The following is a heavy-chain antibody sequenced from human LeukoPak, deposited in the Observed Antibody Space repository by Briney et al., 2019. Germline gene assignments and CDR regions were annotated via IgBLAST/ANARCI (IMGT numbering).Heavy chain of an antibody. Sequence: GGSLRLSCAASGFTFSSYGMLWVRQAPRKGLEGVAVIWYDGSNKYYADSVKGRFTISRDNSKNALYLQVNSLRAQDTALYYCARRYAGGAFDIWGQGTMVTVSS. J-gene: IGHJ3*02. CDR3: ARRYAGGAFDI. CDR2: IWYDGSNK. V-gene: IGHV3-33*01. D-gene: IGHD2-8*01. CDR1: GFTFSSYG.